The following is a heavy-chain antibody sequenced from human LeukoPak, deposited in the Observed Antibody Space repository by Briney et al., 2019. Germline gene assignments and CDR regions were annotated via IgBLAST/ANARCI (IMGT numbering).Heavy chain of an antibody. V-gene: IGHV3-49*04. CDR3: TRDLYPGLASGWAAF. D-gene: IGHD6-19*01. Sequence: GGSLRLSCEASGFTFSSSWMNWVRQAPGKGLEWVGFIRGKTYGGATEYAASVSGRFIISRDDSKSIAYLQMPSLKTEDTAVYYCTRDLYPGLASGWAAFWGQGTLVTVSS. CDR1: GFTFSSSW. J-gene: IGHJ4*02. CDR2: IRGKTYGGAT.